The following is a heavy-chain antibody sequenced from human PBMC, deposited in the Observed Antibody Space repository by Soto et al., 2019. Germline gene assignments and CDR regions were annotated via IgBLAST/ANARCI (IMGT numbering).Heavy chain of an antibody. Sequence: EVHLVESGGGLVRPGGSLRLSCAASGFTFTKAWMTWVRQTPGKGLVWVGSIKSRAAGGTTDYAASVKARFIISRDDSNASLYLHMNRRTTADTAVYYCTTASQWMPPYSWGEGALVTVSS. D-gene: IGHD5-12*01. CDR3: TTASQWMPPYS. CDR1: GFTFTKAW. V-gene: IGHV3-15*01. J-gene: IGHJ4*02. CDR2: IKSRAAGGTT.